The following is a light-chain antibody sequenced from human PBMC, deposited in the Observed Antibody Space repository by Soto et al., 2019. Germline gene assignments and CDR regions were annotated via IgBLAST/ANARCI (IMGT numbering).Light chain of an antibody. CDR3: HQYNKWPPLT. CDR1: QSVSSD. Sequence: EIVMTQSPATLSVSPGERATLSCRASQSVSSDLAWYQQKPGQAPRLLIYDASTRATGIPVRFSGSGSGTEFTLTISSLQYVDFALYYCHQYNKWPPLTFGGGTKVEI. V-gene: IGKV3-15*01. CDR2: DAS. J-gene: IGKJ4*01.